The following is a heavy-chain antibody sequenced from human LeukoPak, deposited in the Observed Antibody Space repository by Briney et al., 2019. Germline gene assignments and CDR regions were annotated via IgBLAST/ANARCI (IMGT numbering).Heavy chain of an antibody. CDR3: ARDYRSLAAGAGTAFDI. CDR2: ISSSSSYI. J-gene: IGHJ3*02. Sequence: GGSLRLSCAASGFTFSSYAMGWVRQAPARGLEWVSSISSSSSYIYYADSVKGRFTISRDNAKNSLYLQMNSLRAEDTAVYYCARDYRSLAAGAGTAFDIWGQGTMVTVSS. D-gene: IGHD6-13*01. V-gene: IGHV3-21*01. CDR1: GFTFSSYA.